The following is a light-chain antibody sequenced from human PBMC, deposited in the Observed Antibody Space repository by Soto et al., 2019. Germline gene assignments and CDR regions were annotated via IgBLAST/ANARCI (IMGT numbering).Light chain of an antibody. CDR2: IAS. CDR3: QYLNSFPLT. Sequence: IQLTHSPSSLSASVGDRVTITCRASQGISNYLAWYQQTPGKAPKLLIYIASTLQGGVPSRFSGSGSWTDFSLTISSLQPEDVATYYCQYLNSFPLTFGGGTKVEIK. V-gene: IGKV1-9*01. J-gene: IGKJ4*01. CDR1: QGISNY.